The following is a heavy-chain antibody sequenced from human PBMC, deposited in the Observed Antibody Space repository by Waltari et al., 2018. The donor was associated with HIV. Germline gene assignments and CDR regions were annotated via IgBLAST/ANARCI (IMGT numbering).Heavy chain of an antibody. CDR1: GFTFTNYV. Sequence: VQLVQSGPEMRKPGASVKIYCRASGFTFTNYVFSWVRQAPGQGLEWLGWISAYDGNKDSAQKFKGRITLTTDTSTTTAYLEVRSLRSDDTAIYHCVRGGGSWLYDMYYYQGLDVWGQGTTVIVSS. V-gene: IGHV1-18*01. D-gene: IGHD2-8*01. J-gene: IGHJ6*02. CDR2: ISAYDGNK. CDR3: VRGGGSWLYDMYYYQGLDV.